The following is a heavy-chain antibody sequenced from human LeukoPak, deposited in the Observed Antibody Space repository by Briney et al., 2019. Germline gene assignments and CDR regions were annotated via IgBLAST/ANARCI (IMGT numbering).Heavy chain of an antibody. V-gene: IGHV3-23*01. Sequence: PGGSLRLSCAASGFTFSSYAMSWVRQAPGKGLEWVSAISGSGGSTYYADSVKGRFTISRDNAKNSLYLQMNSLRAEDTAVYYCARDLSGSYYIDYWGQGTLVTVSS. J-gene: IGHJ4*02. CDR2: ISGSGGST. CDR3: ARDLSGSYYIDY. CDR1: GFTFSSYA. D-gene: IGHD1-26*01.